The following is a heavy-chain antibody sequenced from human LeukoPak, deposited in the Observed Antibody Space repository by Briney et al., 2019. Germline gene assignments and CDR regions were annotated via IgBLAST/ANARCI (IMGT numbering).Heavy chain of an antibody. CDR3: ARAVGAYFDY. CDR2: IYTSGST. V-gene: IGHV4-38-2*02. J-gene: IGHJ4*02. CDR1: GYSISSGYY. Sequence: SETLSLTCTVSGYSISSGYYWGWIRQPPGKGLEWIGRIYTSGSTNYNPSLKSRVTISVDKSKNQFSLKLSSVTAADTAVYYCARAVGAYFDYWGQGTLVTVSS.